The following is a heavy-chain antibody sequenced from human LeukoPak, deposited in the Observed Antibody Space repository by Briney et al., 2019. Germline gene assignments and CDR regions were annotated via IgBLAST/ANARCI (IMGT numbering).Heavy chain of an antibody. CDR2: INHSGST. Sequence: PSETLSLTCAVYGGSFGGYYWSWIRQPPGKGLEWIGEINHSGSTNYNPSLKSRVTISVDTSKNQFSLKLSSVTAADTAVYYCASPEEHLRGQGTLVTVSS. CDR1: GGSFGGYY. J-gene: IGHJ4*02. D-gene: IGHD1-26*01. V-gene: IGHV4-34*01. CDR3: ASPEEHL.